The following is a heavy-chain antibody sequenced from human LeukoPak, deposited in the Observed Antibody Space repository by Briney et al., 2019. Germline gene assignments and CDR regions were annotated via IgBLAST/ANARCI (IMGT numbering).Heavy chain of an antibody. V-gene: IGHV4-61*01. J-gene: IGHJ4*02. CDR1: GGSVSSGSYY. CDR3: ARVPSITIFGVVTPYYFDY. D-gene: IGHD3-3*01. CDR2: IYYSGST. Sequence: PSETLSLTCTVSGGSVSSGSYYWSWIRQPPGKGLEWIGYIYYSGSTNYNPSLKSRVTISVDTSKNQFSLKLSSVTAADTAVYYCARVPSITIFGVVTPYYFDYRGQGTLVTVSS.